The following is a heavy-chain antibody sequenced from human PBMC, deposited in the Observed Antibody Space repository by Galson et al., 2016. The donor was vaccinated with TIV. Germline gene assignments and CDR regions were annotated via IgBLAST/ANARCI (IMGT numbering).Heavy chain of an antibody. Sequence: ALVKPTQTVTLTCTFSGFSLSSNGVGVGWIRQPPGKALEWLALIYWDDEKRYNPSLESRLSIIKDTSKNKVVLTLTNVDPVDTATYYCAHRRPLTYYFDFWGQGALVTVSS. J-gene: IGHJ4*02. D-gene: IGHD2-21*01. CDR2: IYWDDEK. V-gene: IGHV2-5*02. CDR1: GFSLSSNGVG. CDR3: AHRRPLTYYFDF.